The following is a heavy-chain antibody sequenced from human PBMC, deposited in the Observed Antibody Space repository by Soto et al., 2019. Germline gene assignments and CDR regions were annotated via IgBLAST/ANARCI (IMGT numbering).Heavy chain of an antibody. CDR3: VRVNYYDSGGYSLDAFDI. J-gene: IGHJ3*02. D-gene: IGHD3-22*01. Sequence: PGGSLRLSCAASGFTFSYYYMDWVRQAPGKGPEWVGRIRRKLESYSTDYAASVKGRFTISRDDSKNSGYLQMTSLKVEDTALYYCVRVNYYDSGGYSLDAFDIWGQGAVVTVSS. CDR2: IRRKLESYST. CDR1: GFTFSYYY. V-gene: IGHV3-72*01.